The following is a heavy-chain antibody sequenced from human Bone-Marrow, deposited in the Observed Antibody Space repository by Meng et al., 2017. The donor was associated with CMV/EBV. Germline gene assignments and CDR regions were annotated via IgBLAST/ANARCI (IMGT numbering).Heavy chain of an antibody. V-gene: IGHV5-51*01. D-gene: IGHD3-22*01. CDR2: IYPGDSDT. Sequence: GGSLKISRKGSGYSFTTFWVGWVRQLPGRGLEWRGIIYPGDSDTRYSPSFQGQVTISADKSITTAYLQWSSLQASDTAIYYCVRPYYNSSAFDLWGQGTLVTVSS. CDR1: GYSFTTFW. CDR3: VRPYYNSSAFDL. J-gene: IGHJ4*02.